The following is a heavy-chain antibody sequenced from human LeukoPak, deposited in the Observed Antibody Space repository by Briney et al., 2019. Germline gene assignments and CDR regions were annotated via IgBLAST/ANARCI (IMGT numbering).Heavy chain of an antibody. CDR3: ARVGGEGYCSSTSCYGGWFDP. V-gene: IGHV4-30-2*01. Sequence: SETLSLTCTVSGGSISSSSYYWSWIRQPPGKGLEWIGYIYHSGSTYYNPSLKSRVTISVDRSKNQFSLKLSSVTAADTAVYYCARVGGEGYCSSTSCYGGWFDPWGQGTLVTVSS. CDR2: IYHSGST. CDR1: GGSISSSSYY. D-gene: IGHD2-2*01. J-gene: IGHJ5*02.